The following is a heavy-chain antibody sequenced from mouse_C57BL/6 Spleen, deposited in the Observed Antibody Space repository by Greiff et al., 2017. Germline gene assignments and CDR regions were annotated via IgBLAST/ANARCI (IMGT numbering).Heavy chain of an antibody. J-gene: IGHJ2*01. V-gene: IGHV1-64*01. CDR2: IHPNSGST. D-gene: IGHD4-1*01. Sequence: QVQLQQPGAELVKPGASVKLSCKASGYTFTSYWMHWVKQRPGQGLEWIGMIHPNSGSTKYNEKFKSEATLTVDKSSSTAYMQNSSLTSEDSAVYYCARWEGLGDYWGQGTTLTVSS. CDR1: GYTFTSYW. CDR3: ARWEGLGDY.